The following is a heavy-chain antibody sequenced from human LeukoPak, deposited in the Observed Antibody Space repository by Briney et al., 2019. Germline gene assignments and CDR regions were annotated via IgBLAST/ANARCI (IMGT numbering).Heavy chain of an antibody. CDR2: INAGNGNT. CDR1: GYTFTSYA. D-gene: IGHD3-9*01. Sequence: ASVKVSCKASGYTFTSYALHWVRQAPGQRLEWMGWINAGNGNTKYSQKFQGRVTITRDTSASTPYMELSSLRSEDTAVYYCARGGYDILTGYSLTYFDYWGQGTLVTVSS. J-gene: IGHJ4*02. CDR3: ARGGYDILTGYSLTYFDY. V-gene: IGHV1-3*01.